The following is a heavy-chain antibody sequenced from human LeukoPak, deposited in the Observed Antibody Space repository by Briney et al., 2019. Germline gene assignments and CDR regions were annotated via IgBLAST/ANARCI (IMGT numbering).Heavy chain of an antibody. D-gene: IGHD3-3*01. J-gene: IGHJ5*02. CDR1: GGSFSGYY. CDR2: INHSGST. Sequence: SETLSLTCAVYGGSFSGYYWSWIRQPPGKGLEWIGEINHSGSTNYNPSLKSRVTISVDTSKNQFSLKLSSVTAADTAVYYCARGSYDFWSGIQLNWSDPWSQGTLVTVSS. CDR3: ARGSYDFWSGIQLNWSDP. V-gene: IGHV4-34*01.